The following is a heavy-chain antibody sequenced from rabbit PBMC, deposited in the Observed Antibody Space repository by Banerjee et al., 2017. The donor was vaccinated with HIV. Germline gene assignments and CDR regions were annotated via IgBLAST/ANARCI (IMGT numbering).Heavy chain of an antibody. CDR3: ARDLAGVIGWNFGL. Sequence: QSLEESGGDLVKPEGSLTLTCTASGFSFSSSYYMCWVRQAPGKGLEWIACIYADSSGSTYYASWAKGRFTISKPSSTTVTLQMTSLTAADTATYFCARDLAGVIGWNFGLWGQGTLVTV. CDR1: GFSFSSSYY. J-gene: IGHJ3*01. CDR2: IYADSSGST. D-gene: IGHD4-1*01. V-gene: IGHV1S40*01.